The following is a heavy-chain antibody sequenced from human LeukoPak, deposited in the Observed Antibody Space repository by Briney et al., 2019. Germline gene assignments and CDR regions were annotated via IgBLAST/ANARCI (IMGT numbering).Heavy chain of an antibody. CDR2: ISGSGGST. V-gene: IGHV3-23*01. CDR1: GFTFSSYG. D-gene: IGHD3-22*01. Sequence: GGSLRLSCAASGFTFSSYGMGWVRQAPGQGLEWVSAISGSGGSTYYADSVKGRFTISRDSSKNTLYLQMNSLRPDDTAIYFCARQEARNYYYEGLDYWGQGNLVTVSS. CDR3: ARQEARNYYYEGLDY. J-gene: IGHJ4*02.